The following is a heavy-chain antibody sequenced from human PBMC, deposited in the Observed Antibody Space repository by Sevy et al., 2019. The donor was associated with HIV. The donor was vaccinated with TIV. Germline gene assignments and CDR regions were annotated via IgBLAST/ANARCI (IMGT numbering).Heavy chain of an antibody. V-gene: IGHV1-69*13. Sequence: ASVKVSCKASGGTFSSYAISWVRQAPGQGLEWMGGIIPIFGTANYAQKFQGRVTITADESTSTAYMELSSLRSEDTAVYYCAREGYCISTSCYGRTYWFDPWGQGTLVTVSS. CDR1: GGTFSSYA. J-gene: IGHJ5*02. D-gene: IGHD2-2*01. CDR3: AREGYCISTSCYGRTYWFDP. CDR2: IIPIFGTA.